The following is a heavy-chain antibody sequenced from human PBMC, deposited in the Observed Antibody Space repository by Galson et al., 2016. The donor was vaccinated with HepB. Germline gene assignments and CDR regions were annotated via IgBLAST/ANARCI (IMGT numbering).Heavy chain of an antibody. J-gene: IGHJ6*02. D-gene: IGHD3-16*01. CDR3: AREAGRLGDGQIDV. CDR1: GDSTTNDY. V-gene: IGHV4-59*01. CDR2: VHFSGRT. Sequence: ETLSLTCTVSGDSTTNDYWSWIWIRQPPGKGLEWIGYVHFSGRTDYSPSLKSRVAISLDTSKGQFSLKVTSVTAADTAVYYCAREAGRLGDGQIDVWGQGTTVTVSS.